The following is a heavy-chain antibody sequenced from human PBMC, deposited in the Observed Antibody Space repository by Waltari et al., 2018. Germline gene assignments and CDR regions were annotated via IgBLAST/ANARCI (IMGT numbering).Heavy chain of an antibody. CDR1: GYTCTSDA. J-gene: IGHJ6*02. D-gene: IGHD3-10*01. V-gene: IGHV1-3*01. CDR3: AREEEYYYGSGSYYYGMDV. CDR2: INAGNGNT. Sequence: QVQLVQSGAEVKKPGASVKVSCKASGYTCTSDAMHWVRQAPGQRLEWMGWINAGNGNTKYSQKFQGRVTITRDTSASTAYMELSSLRSEDTAVYYCAREEEYYYGSGSYYYGMDVWGQGTTVTVSS.